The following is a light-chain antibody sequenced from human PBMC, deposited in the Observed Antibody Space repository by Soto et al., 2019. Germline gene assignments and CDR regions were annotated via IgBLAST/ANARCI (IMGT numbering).Light chain of an antibody. Sequence: QTVVTQEPSLTVSPGGTVTLTCASSTGAVTSDYYPNWFQQQHGQAPTSLIYNTHNRHSWTPARFSGSLLGNRAALTLSGALPEDEAEYYCLLFSGGAYVFGPGTKLTVL. CDR2: NTH. CDR3: LLFSGGAYV. CDR1: TGAVTSDYY. J-gene: IGLJ1*01. V-gene: IGLV7-43*01.